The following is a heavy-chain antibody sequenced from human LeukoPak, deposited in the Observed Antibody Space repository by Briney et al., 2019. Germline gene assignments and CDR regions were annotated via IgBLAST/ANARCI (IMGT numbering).Heavy chain of an antibody. CDR3: AKDMGYTSGWYPFDY. D-gene: IGHD6-19*01. J-gene: IGHJ4*02. CDR1: GFTFADYA. V-gene: IGHV3-43*02. Sequence: PGGSLRLSCAASGFTFADYAIHWVRQAPGKGLEWVSLISGDGSSTYYADSVKGRFTISRDNSKNSLYLQMNSLRTEDTALYYCAKDMGYTSGWYPFDYWGQGTLVTVSS. CDR2: ISGDGSST.